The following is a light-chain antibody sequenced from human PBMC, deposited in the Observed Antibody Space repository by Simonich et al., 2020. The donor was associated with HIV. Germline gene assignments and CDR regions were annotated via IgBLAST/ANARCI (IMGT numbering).Light chain of an antibody. CDR2: GAS. J-gene: IGKJ4*01. CDR3: QQYNKWPLT. CDR1: QSGSNT. Sequence: EIVKTQSTVTLSVSPGERATPSCRVSQSGSNTLTWYQQKPGQASRLLIYGASTRATGVPARFSGSGSGTEFSLTISGLQSEDSAVYYCQQYNKWPLTFGGGTKVEIK. V-gene: IGKV3-15*01.